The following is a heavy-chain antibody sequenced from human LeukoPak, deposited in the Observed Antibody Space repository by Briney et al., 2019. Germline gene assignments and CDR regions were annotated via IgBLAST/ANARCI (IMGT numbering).Heavy chain of an antibody. D-gene: IGHD2-15*01. CDR2: IYYSGST. CDR3: ARASSYCSGGSCYPEPDY. V-gene: IGHV4-59*01. J-gene: IGHJ4*02. CDR1: GGSISSYY. Sequence: SETLSLTCTVSGGSISSYYWSWIRQPPGKGLEWIGYIYYSGSTNYNPSLKSRVTVSVDTSKNQFSLKLSSVTAADTAVYYCARASSYCSGGSCYPEPDYWGQGTLVTVSS.